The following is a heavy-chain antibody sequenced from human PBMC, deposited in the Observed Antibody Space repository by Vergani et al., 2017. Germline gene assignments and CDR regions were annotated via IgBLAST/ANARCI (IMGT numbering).Heavy chain of an antibody. V-gene: IGHV4-31*03. Sequence: QVQLQESGPGLVKPSQTLSLTCTVSGGSISSGGYYWSWIRQHPGKGLEWIGYIYYSGSTYYNPSLKSRVTISVDTSKNQFSLKLSSVTAADTAVYYCARDVLLWFGELFHNWFDPWGQGTLVTVSS. CDR3: ARDVLLWFGELFHNWFDP. D-gene: IGHD3-10*01. CDR2: IYYSGST. J-gene: IGHJ5*02. CDR1: GGSISSGGYY.